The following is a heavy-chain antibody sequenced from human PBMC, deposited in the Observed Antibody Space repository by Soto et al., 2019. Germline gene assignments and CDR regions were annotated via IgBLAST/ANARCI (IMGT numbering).Heavy chain of an antibody. V-gene: IGHV1-18*01. J-gene: IGHJ4*02. CDR2: ISADNGDT. Sequence: QVQLVQSGGEVRKPGASVKVSCKASGYTFDIYGISWVRQVPGQGPEWMGWISADNGDTKYAQKFQDRVIMTTDTSTSNDYMELRSLRSDDTAVYFCARDRSYYYESSGYPFDYWGQGTLVSVSS. CDR3: ARDRSYYYESSGYPFDY. CDR1: GYTFDIYG. D-gene: IGHD3-22*01.